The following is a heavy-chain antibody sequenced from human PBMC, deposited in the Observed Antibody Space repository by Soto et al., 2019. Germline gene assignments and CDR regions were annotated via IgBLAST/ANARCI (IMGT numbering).Heavy chain of an antibody. CDR3: ARGHDHPTYDADALYAMDV. CDR2: IGHGGST. J-gene: IGHJ6*02. CDR1: GGSISSGGHS. Sequence: QLQLQESGSGLVKPSQTLSLTCAVSGGSISSGGHSWGWIRQPPGKGLQWIGHIGHGGSTQYNPSLERRVTISVDKSKIQLSLKLGSVTAADTAVYYCARGHDHPTYDADALYAMDVWGQGTTVTVSS. D-gene: IGHD3-16*01. V-gene: IGHV4-30-2*01.